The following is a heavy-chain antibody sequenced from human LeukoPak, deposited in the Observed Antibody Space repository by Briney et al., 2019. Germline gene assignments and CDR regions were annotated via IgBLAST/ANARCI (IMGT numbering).Heavy chain of an antibody. Sequence: ASVKVSCKASGDSFTNYAIVWVRQAPGQGLEWMGGIVPGFHTTDYAQRFQGRLILTADESTTTAYMELSNLTSEDTAVYYCARNFFGVRTVCDYWGQGTLVTVSS. J-gene: IGHJ4*02. D-gene: IGHD3-3*01. V-gene: IGHV1-69*13. CDR2: IVPGFHTT. CDR1: GDSFTNYA. CDR3: ARNFFGVRTVCDY.